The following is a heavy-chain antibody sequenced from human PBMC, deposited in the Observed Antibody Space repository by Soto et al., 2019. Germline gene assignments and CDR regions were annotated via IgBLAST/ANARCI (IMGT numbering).Heavy chain of an antibody. CDR2: INAGNGNT. D-gene: IGHD3-22*01. J-gene: IGHJ4*02. CDR3: ARGLGMIVMAPISTFDY. V-gene: IGHV1-3*01. Sequence: ASVKVSCKASGYTFTSYAMHWVRQAPGQRLEWMGWINAGNGNTKYSQKFQGRVTITRDTSASTAYMELSSLRSEDTAVYYCARGLGMIVMAPISTFDYWGQGTLVTVSS. CDR1: GYTFTSYA.